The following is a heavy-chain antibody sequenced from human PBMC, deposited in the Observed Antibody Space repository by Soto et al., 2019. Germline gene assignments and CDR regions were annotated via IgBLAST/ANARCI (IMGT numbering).Heavy chain of an antibody. CDR1: GGTFSSYT. CDR2: IIPSLGIA. CDR3: ARGIYSSSWYNYCFGMDV. D-gene: IGHD6-13*01. J-gene: IGHJ6*02. V-gene: IGHV1-69*02. Sequence: QVQLVQSGAEVKKPGSSVKVSCKASGGTFSSYTISWVRQAPGQGLEWMGRIIPSLGIANYAQKFQGRVTITAAKSTSTAYMELSSLRSEDTAVYYCARGIYSSSWYNYCFGMDVWGQGTTVTVSS.